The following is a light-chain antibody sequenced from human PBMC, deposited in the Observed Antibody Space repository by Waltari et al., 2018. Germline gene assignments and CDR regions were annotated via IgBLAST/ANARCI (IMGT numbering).Light chain of an antibody. CDR3: QSYDSNIQGV. Sequence: NFMLTQPHSVSGSPGQTVTISCTRSSGNIARNYVPWYQQRPGRAPTTVIFEDDQRPSGVPDRFSGSIDSSSNSASLSISGLKTEDEADYYCQSYDSNIQGVFGGGTKLTVL. V-gene: IGLV6-57*04. CDR1: SGNIARNY. CDR2: EDD. J-gene: IGLJ3*02.